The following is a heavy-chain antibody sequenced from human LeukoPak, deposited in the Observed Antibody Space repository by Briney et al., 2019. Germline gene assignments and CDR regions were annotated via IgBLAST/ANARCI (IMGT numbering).Heavy chain of an antibody. Sequence: SETLSLTCAVYGGSFSGYYWSWIRQPPGKGLEWIGGIKHSGSTSYNPSLKSRVTISVDTSKNQFSLKLSSVTAADTAVYYCARVLSMMRASTLYAFDIWGQGTMVTVSP. CDR3: ARVLSMMRASTLYAFDI. D-gene: IGHD5/OR15-5a*01. CDR1: GGSFSGYY. CDR2: IKHSGST. V-gene: IGHV4-34*01. J-gene: IGHJ3*02.